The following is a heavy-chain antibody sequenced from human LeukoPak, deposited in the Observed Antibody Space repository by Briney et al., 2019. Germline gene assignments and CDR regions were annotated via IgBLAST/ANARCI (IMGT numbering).Heavy chain of an antibody. J-gene: IGHJ3*02. D-gene: IGHD2-15*01. CDR2: IIPIFGTA. CDR1: GGTFSSYA. Sequence: RASVNVSCKASGGTFSSYAISWVRQAPGQGLEWMGGIIPIFGTANYAQKFLGRVTITADESTSTAYMELSSLRSEDTAVYYCARGAPPKDWHAFDIWGQGTMVTVSS. CDR3: ARGAPPKDWHAFDI. V-gene: IGHV1-69*13.